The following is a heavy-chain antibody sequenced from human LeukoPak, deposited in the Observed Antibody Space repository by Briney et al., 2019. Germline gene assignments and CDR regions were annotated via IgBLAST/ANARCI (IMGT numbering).Heavy chain of an antibody. CDR1: GYTFTSYV. D-gene: IGHD6-19*01. CDR3: ARGLWLDDSYYYYGMDV. Sequence: ASVKVSCKASGYTFTSYVINWVRQATGQGLEWMGWMNPNSGNTGYAQKFQGRVTMTRNTSISTAYMELSSLRSEDAAVYYCARGLWLDDSYYYYGMDVWGQGTTVTVSS. CDR2: MNPNSGNT. J-gene: IGHJ6*02. V-gene: IGHV1-8*01.